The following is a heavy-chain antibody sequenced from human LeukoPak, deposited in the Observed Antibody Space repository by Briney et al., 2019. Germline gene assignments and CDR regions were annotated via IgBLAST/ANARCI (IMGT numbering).Heavy chain of an antibody. V-gene: IGHV4-31*03. D-gene: IGHD3-16*01. J-gene: IGHJ3*02. CDR3: ARGRLTHAFDI. CDR1: GGSISSSSYY. CDR2: IYYSGST. Sequence: PSETLSLTCTVSGGSISSSSYYWGWIRQPPGKGLEWIGYIYYSGSTYYNPSLKSRVTISVDTSKNQFSLKLSSVTAADTAVYYCARGRLTHAFDIWGQGTMVTVSS.